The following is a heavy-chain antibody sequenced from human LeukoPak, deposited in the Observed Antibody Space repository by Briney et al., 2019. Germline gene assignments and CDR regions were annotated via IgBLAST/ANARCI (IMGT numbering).Heavy chain of an antibody. Sequence: GGSLRLSCAASGFTFSSYVMSWVRQAPGKGLEWVSTISASGGHTFYADSVKGRFTVSRDNSRSTLYLQMNSLRAEDTAVYYCAEAPPAAAHFDYWGQGTLVTVSS. CDR2: ISASGGHT. D-gene: IGHD2-2*01. J-gene: IGHJ4*02. CDR1: GFTFSSYV. CDR3: AEAPPAAAHFDY. V-gene: IGHV3-23*01.